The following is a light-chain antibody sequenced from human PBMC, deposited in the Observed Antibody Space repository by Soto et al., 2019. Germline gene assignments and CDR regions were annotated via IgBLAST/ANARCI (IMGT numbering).Light chain of an antibody. J-gene: IGKJ1*01. CDR2: KVS. Sequence: DIQMTQSPSTLSASVGDRVTITCRASQSLNDWLAWFQQNPGKAPNLLIYKVSNLESGVPSRFSGSGSGTEFTLTISSLQPDDFATYYCQQYNGYSWAFGQGTKVEIK. CDR3: QQYNGYSWA. V-gene: IGKV1-5*03. CDR1: QSLNDW.